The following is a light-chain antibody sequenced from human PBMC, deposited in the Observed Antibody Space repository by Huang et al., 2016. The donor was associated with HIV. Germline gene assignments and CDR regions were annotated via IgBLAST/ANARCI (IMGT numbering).Light chain of an antibody. V-gene: IGKV1-13*02. Sequence: AIQLTQSPPSLSASAGDRVTITCRASQDINSALAWYQQKPGKDPKLLIYDASNLKSGVPSRFSGSGSGTDFTLSISSLQPEDFATYYCQQFNGFSLTFGGGTRVEIK. J-gene: IGKJ4*01. CDR1: QDINSA. CDR2: DAS. CDR3: QQFNGFSLT.